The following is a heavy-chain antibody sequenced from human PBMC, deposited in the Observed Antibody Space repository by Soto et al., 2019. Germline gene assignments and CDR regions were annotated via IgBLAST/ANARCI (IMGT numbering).Heavy chain of an antibody. CDR3: ARGGASRDFDY. J-gene: IGHJ4*02. Sequence: QVQLVESGGGAVQPGRSLRFSCAGSGFTFSNYAIHWVRQAPGKGLEWVASISYDGTNDFYSDSVKGRFTISRDNSEKTLYVQMNSLRPEDTAVYYCARGGASRDFDYWGQGTLVTVSS. D-gene: IGHD3-10*01. CDR1: GFTFSNYA. V-gene: IGHV3-30*03. CDR2: ISYDGTND.